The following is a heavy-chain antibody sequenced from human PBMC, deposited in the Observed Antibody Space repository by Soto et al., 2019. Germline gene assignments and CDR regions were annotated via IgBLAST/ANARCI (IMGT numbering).Heavy chain of an antibody. CDR1: GFTFGDYA. Sequence: GGSLRLSCTASGFTFGDYAMSWVRQAPGKGLEWVGFIRSKAYGGTTEYAASVKGRFTTSRDDSKSIAYLQMNSLKTEDTAVYYCTRDSYYDFWSGYFADVYYYYGMDVWGQGTTVTVSS. D-gene: IGHD3-3*01. CDR3: TRDSYYDFWSGYFADVYYYYGMDV. J-gene: IGHJ6*02. CDR2: IRSKAYGGTT. V-gene: IGHV3-49*04.